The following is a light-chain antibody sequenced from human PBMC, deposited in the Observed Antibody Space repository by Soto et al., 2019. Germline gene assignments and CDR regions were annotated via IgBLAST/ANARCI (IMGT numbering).Light chain of an antibody. J-gene: IGKJ1*01. Sequence: DIQMTQSPSTLSASVGDRVTITCRASQSIRSSLAWYQQKPGKAPKLLIYKASSLESGVPSRFSGSGSGTEFTLTISSVQPDDFAPYYGQQYNSYWTFGQGTKVEI. V-gene: IGKV1-5*03. CDR3: QQYNSYWT. CDR1: QSIRSS. CDR2: KAS.